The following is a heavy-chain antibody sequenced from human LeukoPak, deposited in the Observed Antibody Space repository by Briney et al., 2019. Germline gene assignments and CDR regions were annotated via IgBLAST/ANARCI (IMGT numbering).Heavy chain of an antibody. D-gene: IGHD3-10*01. CDR1: GGSISSYY. CDR3: ARDQDSYYYGSGSYYRQREKDAFDI. CDR2: IYYSGST. Sequence: SETLSLTCTVSGGSISSYYWSWIRQPPGKGLEWIGYIYYSGSTNYNPSLKSRVTISVDTSKNQFSLKLSSVTAADTAVYYCARDQDSYYYGSGSYYRQREKDAFDIWGQGTMVTVSS. V-gene: IGHV4-59*12. J-gene: IGHJ3*02.